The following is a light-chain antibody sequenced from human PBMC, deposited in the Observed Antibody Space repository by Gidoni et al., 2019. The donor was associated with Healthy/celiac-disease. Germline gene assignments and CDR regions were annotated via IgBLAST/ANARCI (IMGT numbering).Light chain of an antibody. CDR1: QSVSSSY. J-gene: IGKJ1*01. V-gene: IGKV3-20*01. CDR3: QQYGSSPWT. CDR2: GAS. Sequence: EIVLTQSPGTLSLSPGERTTLPCRTSQSVSSSYLAWYQQKPGQAPRLLIYGASSRATGIPDRFSGSGSGTDFTLTISRLEPEDFAVYYCQQYGSSPWTFGQXTKLEIK.